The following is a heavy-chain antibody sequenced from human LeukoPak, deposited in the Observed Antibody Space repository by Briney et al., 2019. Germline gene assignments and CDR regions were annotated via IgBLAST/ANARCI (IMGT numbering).Heavy chain of an antibody. CDR3: ARDLDWNYADY. D-gene: IGHD1-7*01. CDR2: IYYSGST. V-gene: IGHV4-39*07. Sequence: SETLSLTCTVSGASISSSSYNWGWIRQPPGKGLEWIGSIYYSGSTYYNPSLKSRVTISVDSSKNQFSLILISVTAADTAVYYCARDLDWNYADYWGQGTLVTVSS. J-gene: IGHJ4*02. CDR1: GASISSSSYN.